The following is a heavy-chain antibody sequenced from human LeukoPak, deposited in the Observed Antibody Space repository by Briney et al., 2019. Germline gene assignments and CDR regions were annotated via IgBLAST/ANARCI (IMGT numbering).Heavy chain of an antibody. J-gene: IGHJ3*01. CDR2: IITSGGHT. V-gene: IGHV1-46*01. Sequence: ASVKVSCKASGDTVTDYYMYWGRQAPGQGLGWMGIIITSGGHTNCAQKCQGRVTMTGDASTGTHYIDLNLLRFENTAVDYCARGFERLDGNNSLPFAFDLWGQGTMVTVS. CDR1: GDTVTDYY. CDR3: ARGFERLDGNNSLPFAFDL. D-gene: IGHD2/OR15-2a*01.